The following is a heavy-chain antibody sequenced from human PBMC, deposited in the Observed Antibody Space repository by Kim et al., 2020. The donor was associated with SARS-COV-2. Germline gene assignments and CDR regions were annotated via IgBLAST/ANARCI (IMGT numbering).Heavy chain of an antibody. CDR3: ARDSVAVRFDSGYDSGAFDI. J-gene: IGHJ3*02. D-gene: IGHD5-12*01. Sequence: ASVKVSCKASGYTFTSYGISWVRQAPGQGLEWMGWISAYNGNTNYAQKLQGRVTMTTDTSTSTAYMELRSLRSDDTAVYYCARDSVAVRFDSGYDSGAFDIWGQGTMVTVSS. V-gene: IGHV1-18*04. CDR1: GYTFTSYG. CDR2: ISAYNGNT.